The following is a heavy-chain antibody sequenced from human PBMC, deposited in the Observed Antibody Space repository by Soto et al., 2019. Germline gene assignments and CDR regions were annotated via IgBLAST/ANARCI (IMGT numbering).Heavy chain of an antibody. CDR1: GFSLSTRGVG. CDR2: IFWDDDK. Sequence: QITLKESGPTLVKPTQTLTLTCTFSGFSLSTRGVGVGWIRQPPGKALEWLALIFWDDDKRYSPSLKSRLTITKDTSKNQVVLTMTNMDPVDAATYYCTHHGYYSYGMDVWGQGTTVTVSS. CDR3: THHGYYSYGMDV. V-gene: IGHV2-5*02. J-gene: IGHJ6*02.